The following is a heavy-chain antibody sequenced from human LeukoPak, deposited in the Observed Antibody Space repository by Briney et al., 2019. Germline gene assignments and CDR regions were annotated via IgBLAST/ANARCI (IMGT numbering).Heavy chain of an antibody. CDR1: GGTFSSYA. J-gene: IGHJ4*02. Sequence: ASVKVSCKASGGTFSSYAISWVRQAPGQGLEWMGRIIPILGIANYAQKFQGRVTITADKSTSTAYMELSSLRSEDTAVYYCARGGDCSGGSCYQTLDYWGQGTLVTVSS. CDR2: IIPILGIA. CDR3: ARGGDCSGGSCYQTLDY. V-gene: IGHV1-69*04. D-gene: IGHD2-15*01.